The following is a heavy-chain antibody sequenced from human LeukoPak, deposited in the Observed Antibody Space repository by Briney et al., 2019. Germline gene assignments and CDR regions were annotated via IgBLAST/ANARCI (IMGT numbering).Heavy chain of an antibody. D-gene: IGHD5-12*01. CDR1: GYTFTGYY. CDR3: ARDKYTGYETFDY. V-gene: IGHV1-2*02. CDR2: INPNNGGT. Sequence: ASVTVSCKASGYTFTGYYIHWVRQAPGQGLEWMGWINPNNGGTNYAQKFQGRVTMTRDTSVSTAYMELNRPTSDDTAVYYCARDKYTGYETFDYWGQGTPVTVSS. J-gene: IGHJ4*02.